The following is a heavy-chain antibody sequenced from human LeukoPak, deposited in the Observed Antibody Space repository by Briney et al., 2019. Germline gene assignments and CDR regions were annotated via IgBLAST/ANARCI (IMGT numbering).Heavy chain of an antibody. CDR3: AKGAGIAAAHDAFDI. CDR2: IISDASST. Sequence: EGSLRLSCAASGFTFSNYWMHWVRQAPGKGLVWVSRIISDASSTLYADSVKGRFTISRDNAKNTLYLQMNSLRAEDTAVYYCAKGAGIAAAHDAFDIWGQGTMVTVSS. D-gene: IGHD6-13*01. J-gene: IGHJ3*02. V-gene: IGHV3-74*01. CDR1: GFTFSNYW.